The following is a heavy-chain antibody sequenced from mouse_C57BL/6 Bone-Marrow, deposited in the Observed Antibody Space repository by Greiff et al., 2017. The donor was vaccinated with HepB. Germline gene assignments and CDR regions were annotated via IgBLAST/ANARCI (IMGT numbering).Heavy chain of an antibody. CDR3: ARSRAPHGYCAMDY. Sequence: QVQLQQPGAELVMPGASVKLSCKASGYTFTSYWMHWVKQRPGQGLEWIGEIDPSDSYTNYNQKFKGKSTLTVDKSSSTAYMQLSSLTSEDSAVYYWARSRAPHGYCAMDYGGQGTSVTVSS. J-gene: IGHJ4*01. D-gene: IGHD3-3*01. CDR2: IDPSDSYT. V-gene: IGHV1-69*01. CDR1: GYTFTSYW.